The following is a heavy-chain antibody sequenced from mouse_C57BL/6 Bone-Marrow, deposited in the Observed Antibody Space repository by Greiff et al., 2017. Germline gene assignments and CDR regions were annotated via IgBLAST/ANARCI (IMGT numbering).Heavy chain of an antibody. Sequence: QVQLQQPGAELVKPGASVKMSCKASGYTFTSYWITWVKQRPGQGLEWIGDIYPTSGRTNYNEKFKSKAILTVDTSSNTACMQLSSLTSEDSAVFYCARSGPLGRRFDYWGQGTTLTVSS. CDR3: ARSGPLGRRFDY. V-gene: IGHV1-55*01. CDR1: GYTFTSYW. CDR2: IYPTSGRT. J-gene: IGHJ2*01. D-gene: IGHD4-1*01.